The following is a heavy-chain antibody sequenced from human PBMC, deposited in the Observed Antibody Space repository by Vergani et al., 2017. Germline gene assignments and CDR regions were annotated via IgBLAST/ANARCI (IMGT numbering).Heavy chain of an antibody. Sequence: QLQLQESGSGLVKPSQTLSLTCAVSGDSITNGGFSWNWIRQPPGKGPEGIGYIFPSGNSDYNPSLKNRVSISLDKSKNQFSLWVNSVTAADTAVYFCASASLRALVGYYYYMDVWGQGTTVTVSS. J-gene: IGHJ6*02. V-gene: IGHV4-30-2*01. CDR3: ASASLRALVGYYYYMDV. D-gene: IGHD3-16*02. CDR2: IFPSGNS. CDR1: GDSITNGGFS.